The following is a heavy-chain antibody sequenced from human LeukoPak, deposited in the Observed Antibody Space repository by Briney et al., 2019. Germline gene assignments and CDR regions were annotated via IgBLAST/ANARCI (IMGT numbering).Heavy chain of an antibody. D-gene: IGHD6-13*01. J-gene: IGHJ4*02. CDR2: IYYSGST. Sequence: SETLSLTCTVSGGSISSYYWSWIRQPPGKGLEWIGYIYYSGSTNYNPSLKSRVTISVDTSKNQFSLKLSSVTAADTAVYYCARAGGSWFPTIGYWGQGTLVTVSS. V-gene: IGHV4-59*01. CDR3: ARAGGSWFPTIGY. CDR1: GGSISSYY.